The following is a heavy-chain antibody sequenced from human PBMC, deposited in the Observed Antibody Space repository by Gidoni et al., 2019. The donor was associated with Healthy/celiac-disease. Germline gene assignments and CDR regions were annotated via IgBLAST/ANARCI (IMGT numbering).Heavy chain of an antibody. D-gene: IGHD1-26*01. CDR3: ARGHVGANDAFDI. V-gene: IGHV3-30*04. CDR1: GFTFSGYA. Sequence: QVQLVASGGGVVQPGRSLRLSCAAFGFTFSGYALHWVRQAPGKGLEWVAVKTYDGSKKYYADSVKGRFTISRDNSKNTLDLQMNSLRAEDTAVYYCARGHVGANDAFDIWGQGTMVTVSS. CDR2: KTYDGSKK. J-gene: IGHJ3*02.